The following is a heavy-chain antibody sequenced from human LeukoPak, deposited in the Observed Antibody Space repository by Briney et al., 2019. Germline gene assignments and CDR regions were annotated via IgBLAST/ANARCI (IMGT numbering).Heavy chain of an antibody. Sequence: GGSLRLSCAASGFTFSSYGMHWVRQAPGKGLEWVAVISYDGSNKYYADSVKGRFTISRDNSKNTLYLQMNSLRAEDTAVYHCAKVGTTVVTLDAFDIWGQGTMVTVSS. J-gene: IGHJ3*02. CDR2: ISYDGSNK. V-gene: IGHV3-30*18. CDR3: AKVGTTVVTLDAFDI. D-gene: IGHD4-23*01. CDR1: GFTFSSYG.